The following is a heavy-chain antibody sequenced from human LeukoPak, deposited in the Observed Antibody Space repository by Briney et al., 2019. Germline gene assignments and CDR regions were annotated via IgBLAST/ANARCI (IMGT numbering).Heavy chain of an antibody. V-gene: IGHV3-30*02. J-gene: IGHJ4*02. Sequence: GGSLRLSCAASGFTFSSYGMHWVRQAPGKGLEWVAVIWYDGSNKYYADSVKGRFTISRDNSKNTLYLQMSSLRGEDTAVYYCAKDGPGHDYVRGFDYWGLGTQVIVSS. CDR2: IWYDGSNK. CDR3: AKDGPGHDYVRGFDY. CDR1: GFTFSSYG. D-gene: IGHD3-16*01.